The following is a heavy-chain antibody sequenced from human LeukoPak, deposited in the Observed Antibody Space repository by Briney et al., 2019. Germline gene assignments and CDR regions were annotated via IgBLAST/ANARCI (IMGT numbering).Heavy chain of an antibody. CDR3: ANEIRPNDY. V-gene: IGHV3-23*01. Sequence: PGGSLRLSCAASDFDFSSHAMTWVRQAPGKGLEWVSAIGISGTKTYYGDSVKGRFLISRDNSKNTLYLQMSSLRVEDTAVYFCANEIRPNDYWGQGTLVTVAS. CDR1: DFDFSSHA. J-gene: IGHJ4*02. D-gene: IGHD4-17*01. CDR2: IGISGTKT.